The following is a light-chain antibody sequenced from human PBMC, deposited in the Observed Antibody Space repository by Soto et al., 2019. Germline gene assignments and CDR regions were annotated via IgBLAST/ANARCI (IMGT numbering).Light chain of an antibody. CDR1: QSVDIW. Sequence: DIKMTQSPSTLSASIGDRVTITCRASQSVDIWLAWFLQKPGKAPKVMIYKVSTLASGVPSRFRGSGSGTEFTLTISSLQPDDFATYYSQHYSGHSPWTLGQGTKVEIK. J-gene: IGKJ1*01. CDR3: QHYSGHSPWT. V-gene: IGKV1-5*03. CDR2: KVS.